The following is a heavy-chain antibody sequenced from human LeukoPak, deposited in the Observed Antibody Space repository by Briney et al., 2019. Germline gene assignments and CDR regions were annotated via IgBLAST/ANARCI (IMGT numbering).Heavy chain of an antibody. CDR1: GYTFTSYY. CDR3: AREGCGSDSCFYYFDY. CDR2: INPSGGST. V-gene: IGHV1-46*01. J-gene: IGHJ4*02. Sequence: ASVKVSCKASGYTFTSYYMHWVRQAPGQRLEWTGIINPSGGSTSYAQKFQGRVTMTRDTSTSTVYMELSSLRSEDTAVYYCAREGCGSDSCFYYFDYWGQVTLVTVSS. D-gene: IGHD2-15*01.